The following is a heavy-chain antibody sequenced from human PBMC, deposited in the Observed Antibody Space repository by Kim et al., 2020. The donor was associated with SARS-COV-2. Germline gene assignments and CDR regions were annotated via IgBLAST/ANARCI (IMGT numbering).Heavy chain of an antibody. J-gene: IGHJ6*02. CDR1: GFTFSSYS. CDR3: ARVRAGSYHPYYYGMDV. V-gene: IGHV3-48*02. CDR2: ITSGSSTI. Sequence: GGSLRLSCAASGFTFSSYSTNWVRQAPGKGLEWVSYITSGSSTIFYADSVKGRFTISRDNAKNSLYLQMNSLRDDDTAVYYCARVRAGSYHPYYYGMDVWGQGTTVTVPS. D-gene: IGHD1-26*01.